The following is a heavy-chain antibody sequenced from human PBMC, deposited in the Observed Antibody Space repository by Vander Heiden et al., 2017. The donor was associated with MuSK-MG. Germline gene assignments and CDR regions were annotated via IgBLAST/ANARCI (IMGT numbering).Heavy chain of an antibody. CDR2: ISGSGGST. Sequence: EVQLLESGGGLVQPGGSLRLSCAASGFTFSSYAMGWVRQAPGKGLEWVSAISGSGGSTYYADSVKGRFTISRDNSKNTLYLQMNSLRAEDTAVYYCAKLEIDYYDSSGYSHLFDYWGQGTLVTVSS. CDR3: AKLEIDYYDSSGYSHLFDY. V-gene: IGHV3-23*01. CDR1: GFTFSSYA. D-gene: IGHD3-22*01. J-gene: IGHJ4*02.